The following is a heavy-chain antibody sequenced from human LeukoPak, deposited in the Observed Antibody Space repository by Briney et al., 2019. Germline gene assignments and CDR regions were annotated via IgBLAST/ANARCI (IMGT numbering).Heavy chain of an antibody. Sequence: PGGSLRLSCTASEFTFADYAMTWVRQAPGRGLEWVGFIRSKAFGGTAEYAASVKGRFTISRDDSKSITYLQMNSLKTEDTAMYYCTRAPHSNYVNLDYWGQGTLVTVSS. J-gene: IGHJ4*02. CDR3: TRAPHSNYVNLDY. CDR2: IRSKAFGGTA. CDR1: EFTFADYA. V-gene: IGHV3-49*04. D-gene: IGHD4-11*01.